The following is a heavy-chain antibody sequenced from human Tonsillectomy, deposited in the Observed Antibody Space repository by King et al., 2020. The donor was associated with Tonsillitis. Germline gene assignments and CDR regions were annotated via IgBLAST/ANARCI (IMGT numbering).Heavy chain of an antibody. Sequence: EVQLVESGGGLVQPGGSLRLSCAASGFTFSTSWMSWVRQAPGKGLEWVATINQDESKKFHVDSVRGRFTVSRDNAKNSLYLQLNSLTDEDTALYYCAKISSISGSYFWDYWGRGTLVTVSS. CDR2: INQDESKK. J-gene: IGHJ4*02. V-gene: IGHV3-7*01. CDR1: GFTFSTSW. CDR3: AKISSISGSYFWDY. D-gene: IGHD3-10*01.